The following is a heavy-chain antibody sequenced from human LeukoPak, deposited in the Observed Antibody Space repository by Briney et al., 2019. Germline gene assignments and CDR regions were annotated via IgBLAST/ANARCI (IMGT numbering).Heavy chain of an antibody. D-gene: IGHD6-19*01. V-gene: IGHV4-34*01. CDR3: ARDPRGNSGWYY. J-gene: IGHJ4*02. CDR2: ISQNGDS. Sequence: SETLSLTCGVSGGSLSFYYWSWIRQSPGKGLEWIAEISQNGDSNYNMSLKSRVTISLDKSKNQVSLKLNSVTAADTAVYYCARDPRGNSGWYYWGQGILVTVSS. CDR1: GGSLSFYY.